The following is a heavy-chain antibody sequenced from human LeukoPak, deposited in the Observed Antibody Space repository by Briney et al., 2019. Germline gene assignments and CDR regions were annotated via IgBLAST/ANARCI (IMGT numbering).Heavy chain of an antibody. CDR1: RGSISSHS. CDR3: ARDSRQQLVLGYYYYMDV. Sequence: SETLSLTCALPRGSISSHSSSGVRQPPRRGREWSGYIYYRVSTNYNPYLKSRANISVDTSKNQFSLQLISVTAADTDVYYCARDSRQQLVLGYYYYMDVWGKGTTVTVSS. D-gene: IGHD6-13*01. CDR2: IYYRVST. V-gene: IGHV4-59*11. J-gene: IGHJ6*03.